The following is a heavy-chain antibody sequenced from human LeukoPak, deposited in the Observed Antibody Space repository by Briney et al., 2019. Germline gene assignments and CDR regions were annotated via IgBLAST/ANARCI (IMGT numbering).Heavy chain of an antibody. J-gene: IGHJ4*02. Sequence: SCKASGYTFTSHHINWVRQAPGKGLEWVSYISSSGSTIYYADSVKGRFTISRDNAKNSLYLQMNSLRAEDTAVYYCAREKYGDYLFDYWGQGTLVTVSS. V-gene: IGHV3-48*03. CDR3: AREKYGDYLFDY. D-gene: IGHD4-17*01. CDR1: GYTFTSHH. CDR2: ISSSGSTI.